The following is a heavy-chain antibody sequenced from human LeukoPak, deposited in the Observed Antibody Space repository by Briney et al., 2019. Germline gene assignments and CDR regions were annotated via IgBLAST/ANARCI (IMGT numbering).Heavy chain of an antibody. D-gene: IGHD2-21*01. Sequence: PGGSLRLSCAASGFTVSNNYMSWVRRAAGKGLEWVALIYSGGSTYYVDSVKGRFTISRDNSKNTLHLQMNSLRAEDTAVYYCVRNSGELGAWGQGTLVTVSS. V-gene: IGHV3-53*01. CDR1: GFTVSNNY. J-gene: IGHJ5*02. CDR2: IYSGGST. CDR3: VRNSGELGA.